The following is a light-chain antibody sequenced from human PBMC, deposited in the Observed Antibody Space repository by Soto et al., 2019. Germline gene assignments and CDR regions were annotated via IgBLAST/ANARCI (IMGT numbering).Light chain of an antibody. V-gene: IGKV3-20*01. Sequence: EIVLTQSPGTLSLSPGERATLSCRASQSLSSSQLAWYQQKPGQAPRIILFGASGRATGIPDRFSGSGSGTHFTLTISRLEPEDFAVYYCQQYGSLSWTFGQGTKVDTK. J-gene: IGKJ1*01. CDR1: QSLSSSQ. CDR2: GAS. CDR3: QQYGSLSWT.